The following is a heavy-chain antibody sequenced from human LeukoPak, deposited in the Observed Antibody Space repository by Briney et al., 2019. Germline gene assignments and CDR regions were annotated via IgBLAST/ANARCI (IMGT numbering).Heavy chain of an antibody. CDR3: AKDIVRGYPPRAFDI. Sequence: PGGSLRLSCAAAGFTFSSYTMSWVRQTPGKGLEWVSTITTSDGNTYYADSVKGRFTVSRDNSKNTLYLQMNSLRAEDTAVYYCAKDIVRGYPPRAFDIWGQGTMVTVSS. V-gene: IGHV3-23*01. CDR1: GFTFSSYT. D-gene: IGHD3-22*01. CDR2: ITTSDGNT. J-gene: IGHJ3*02.